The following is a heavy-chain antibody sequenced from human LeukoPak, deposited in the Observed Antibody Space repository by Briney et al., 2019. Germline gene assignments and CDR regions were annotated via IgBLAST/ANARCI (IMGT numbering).Heavy chain of an antibody. Sequence: GGSLRLSCAASGFTFSSYAMSWVRQAPGKGLEGVSAIRNSGSSTNYADSVKGRFTVSRDNSKNTLYLQMNSLRAEDTAVYFCAKHQAFTGSYCDCWGQGTLVTVSS. CDR2: IRNSGSST. J-gene: IGHJ4*02. D-gene: IGHD1-26*01. CDR3: AKHQAFTGSYCDC. CDR1: GFTFSSYA. V-gene: IGHV3-23*01.